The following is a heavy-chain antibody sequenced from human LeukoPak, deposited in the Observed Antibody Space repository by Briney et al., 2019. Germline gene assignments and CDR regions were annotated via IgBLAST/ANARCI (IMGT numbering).Heavy chain of an antibody. CDR3: ARPLQNPYYYGMDV. V-gene: IGHV4-59*08. J-gene: IGHJ6*02. Sequence: SETLSLTCTVSGGSISSYYWSWIRQHPGKGLEWIGYIYYSGTTYYNPSLKSRVTISVDTSKNQFSLKLSSVTAADTAVYYCARPLQNPYYYGMDVWGQGTTVTVSS. CDR1: GGSISSYY. CDR2: IYYSGTT.